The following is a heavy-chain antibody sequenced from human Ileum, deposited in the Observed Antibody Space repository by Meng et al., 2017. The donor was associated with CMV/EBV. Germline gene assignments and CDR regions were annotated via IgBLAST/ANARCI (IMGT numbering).Heavy chain of an antibody. CDR3: ARNMFARYSSSLYCYDY. Sequence: GRSLKISCAASGFTFSGYAMSWVRQAPGKGLEWVSSISSTGDSSHYADSVKGRFTISRDSARRSLDLHMDSLRVEDTAVYYCARNMFARYSSSLYCYDYWGQGTLVTVSS. V-gene: IGHV3-21*01. J-gene: IGHJ4*02. CDR1: GFTFSGYA. D-gene: IGHD6-6*01. CDR2: ISSTGDSS.